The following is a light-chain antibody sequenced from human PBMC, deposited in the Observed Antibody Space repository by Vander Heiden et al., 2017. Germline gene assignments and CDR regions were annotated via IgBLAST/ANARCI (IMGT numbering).Light chain of an antibody. J-gene: IGKJ3*01. Sequence: DIQMTKSTSSLSASVGDRVTITCRASQSISSYLNWYQQKPGKAPKLLIYAASSLQSGVPSRFSVSGSGTYFTLTISSLQPEDFATYYCQQTYSTPPVTFGHGTKVDIK. CDR2: AAS. CDR1: QSISSY. CDR3: QQTYSTPPVT. V-gene: IGKV1-39*01.